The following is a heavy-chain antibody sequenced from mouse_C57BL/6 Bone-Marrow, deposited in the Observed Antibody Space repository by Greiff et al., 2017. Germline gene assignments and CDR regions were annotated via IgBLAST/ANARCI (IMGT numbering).Heavy chain of an antibody. J-gene: IGHJ1*03. V-gene: IGHV1-69*01. Sequence: VQLQQPGAELVMPGASVKLSCKASGYTFTSYWMHWVKQRPGQGLEWIGEIDPSDSYTNYNQKFKGKSPLTVDKSSSTAYMQLSSLTSEDSAVYYCARPYGSRWYFDVWGTGTTVTVSS. CDR2: IDPSDSYT. CDR1: GYTFTSYW. CDR3: ARPYGSRWYFDV. D-gene: IGHD1-1*01.